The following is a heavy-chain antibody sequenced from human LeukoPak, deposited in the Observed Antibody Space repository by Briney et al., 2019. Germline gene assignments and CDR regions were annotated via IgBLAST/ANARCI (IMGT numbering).Heavy chain of an antibody. J-gene: IGHJ4*02. Sequence: PGGSLRLSCAASGFTFSSYAMSWVRQAPGKGLDWVSAISGSGYNTYYADSVKGRFTTSRDNFKNTVYLQMNSLRGEDTAVYYCANGGFYYDSSGYYNFDYWGQGTLVTVSS. V-gene: IGHV3-23*01. CDR1: GFTFSSYA. CDR2: ISGSGYNT. D-gene: IGHD3-22*01. CDR3: ANGGFYYDSSGYYNFDY.